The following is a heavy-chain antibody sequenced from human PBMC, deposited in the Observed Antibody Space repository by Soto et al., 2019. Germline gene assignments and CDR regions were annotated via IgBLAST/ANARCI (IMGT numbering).Heavy chain of an antibody. V-gene: IGHV1-18*01. D-gene: IGHD3-9*01. Sequence: ASVKVSCKASGYTFTSYGISWVRQAPGQGLEWMGWISAYNGNTNYAQKLQGRVTMTTDTSTSTAYMELRSLRSDDTAVYYCATPDPGNVLRYFDWLLSPLDYWDQGTLVTVSS. CDR2: ISAYNGNT. CDR1: GYTFTSYG. CDR3: ATPDPGNVLRYFDWLLSPLDY. J-gene: IGHJ4*02.